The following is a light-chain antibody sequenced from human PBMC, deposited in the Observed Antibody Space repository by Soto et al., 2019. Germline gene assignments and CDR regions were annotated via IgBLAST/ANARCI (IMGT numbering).Light chain of an antibody. Sequence: QSALTQPASVSGSPGQSITISCTGSSSDVGSYNLVSWYQQHPGKAHKLMIYEGSKRPSGVSNRFSGSKSGNTASLTISGLQAEDEADYYCCSYAGGGSYVFGPGTKLTVL. CDR1: SSDVGSYNL. CDR3: CSYAGGGSYV. J-gene: IGLJ1*01. CDR2: EGS. V-gene: IGLV2-23*01.